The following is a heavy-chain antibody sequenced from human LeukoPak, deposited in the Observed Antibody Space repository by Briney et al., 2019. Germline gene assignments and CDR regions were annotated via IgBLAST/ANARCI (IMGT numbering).Heavy chain of an antibody. D-gene: IGHD3-10*01. V-gene: IGHV3-48*02. CDR3: ARDGGFGFLAAFDI. CDR2: ISGSGSVS. Sequence: GGSLRLSCAASGFTFSSYSMNWVRQAPGKGLEWISYISGSGSVSYYEDSVKGRFTISRDNAKNSLYLQMNSPRDEDTALYYCARDGGFGFLAAFDIWGQGTMVTVSS. J-gene: IGHJ3*02. CDR1: GFTFSSYS.